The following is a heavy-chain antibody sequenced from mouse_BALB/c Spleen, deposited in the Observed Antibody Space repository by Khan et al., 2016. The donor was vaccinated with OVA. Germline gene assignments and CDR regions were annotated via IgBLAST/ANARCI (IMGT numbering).Heavy chain of an antibody. CDR2: INTYTGAP. CDR1: GYTFTNYG. J-gene: IGHJ1*01. CDR3: ARMKPDWYFDL. V-gene: IGHV9-3-1*01. Sequence: QIQLVQSGPELKKPGETVKISCKASGYTFTNYGMNWVKQAPGKGLKWMGWINTYTGAPTYADDFKGRFAFSLDTSASTAYLQINNLKNEDTANYFWARMKPDWYFDLWGAGTTVTVSS.